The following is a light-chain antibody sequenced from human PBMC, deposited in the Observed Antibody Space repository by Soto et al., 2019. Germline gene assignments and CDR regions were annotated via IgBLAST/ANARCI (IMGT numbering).Light chain of an antibody. CDR1: SSDVGYYNY. J-gene: IGLJ2*01. CDR3: SSYTSTTTLV. CDR2: EVT. V-gene: IGLV2-14*01. Sequence: QSVLTQPASVSGSPGQSITISCTGTSSDVGYYNYVSWYQQHPGKAPKLMIYEVTTRPSGVSNRFSGSKSGNTASLIISGLQAEDEADYYCSSYTSTTTLVFGGGTQLTVL.